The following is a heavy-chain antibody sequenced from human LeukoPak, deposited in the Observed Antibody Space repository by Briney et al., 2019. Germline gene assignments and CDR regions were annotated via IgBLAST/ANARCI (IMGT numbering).Heavy chain of an antibody. V-gene: IGHV1-69*04. CDR1: GGTFSSYA. CDR2: IIPILGIA. CDR3: AKDDRDYDSVPYFDY. Sequence: ASVKVSCKASGGTFSSYAISWVRQAPGQGLEWMGRIIPILGIANYAQKFQGRVTITADKSTSTAYMELSSLRSEDTAVYYCAKDDRDYDSVPYFDYWGQGTLVTVSS. D-gene: IGHD3-3*01. J-gene: IGHJ4*02.